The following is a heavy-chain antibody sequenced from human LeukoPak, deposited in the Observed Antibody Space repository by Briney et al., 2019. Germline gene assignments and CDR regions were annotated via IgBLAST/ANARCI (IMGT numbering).Heavy chain of an antibody. V-gene: IGHV3-9*03. CDR3: TKEVQRWHSYFYRPSYALDV. Sequence: HPGRSLRLSCAVSGFNFDDYAIHWVRQGPGKALERVAGISANGGFISYGESVKGRFTISRDNPRNSVFLQMNFLRAEDMAMYFCTKEVQRWHSYFYRPSYALDVWGQGTMVSVSS. CDR2: ISANGGFI. D-gene: IGHD3-22*01. J-gene: IGHJ3*01. CDR1: GFNFDDYA.